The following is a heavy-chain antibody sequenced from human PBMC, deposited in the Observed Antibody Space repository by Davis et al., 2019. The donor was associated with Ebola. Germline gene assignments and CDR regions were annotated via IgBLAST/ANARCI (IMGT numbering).Heavy chain of an antibody. J-gene: IGHJ6*02. V-gene: IGHV3-33*08. CDR1: GFTFSSYA. CDR3: ARDPSNPETFYYYYGMDV. D-gene: IGHD4-11*01. CDR2: IWYDGSNK. Sequence: GGSLRLSCAASGFTFSSYAMHWVRQAPGKGLEWVAVIWYDGSNKYYADSVKGRFTISRDNSKNTLYLQMNSLRAEDTAVYYCARDPSNPETFYYYYGMDVWGQGTTVTVSS.